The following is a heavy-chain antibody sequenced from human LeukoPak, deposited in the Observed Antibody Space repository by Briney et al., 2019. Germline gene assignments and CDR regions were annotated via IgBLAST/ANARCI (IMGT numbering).Heavy chain of an antibody. Sequence: ASVKVSCKASGYTFTSYYMRWVRQAPGQGLEWMGIINPSGGSTSYAQKFQGRVTMTRNTSTSTVYMELSSLGSEDTAVYYCAKVPMRLGAARPAEYFQHWGQGTLVTVSS. CDR2: INPSGGST. CDR1: GYTFTSYY. J-gene: IGHJ1*01. D-gene: IGHD6-6*01. V-gene: IGHV1-46*01. CDR3: AKVPMRLGAARPAEYFQH.